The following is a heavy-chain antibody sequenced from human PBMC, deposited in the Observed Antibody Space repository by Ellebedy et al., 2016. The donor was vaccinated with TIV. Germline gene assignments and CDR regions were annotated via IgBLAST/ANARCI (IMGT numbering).Heavy chain of an antibody. CDR1: GGSMNNYY. J-gene: IGHJ4*02. Sequence: MPGGSLRLSCIVAGGSMNNYYWSWIRQPPGKGLECIGYTYYGGSTKYNPSLKYRVTISEDTSKNQFSLKLNSLTAADTAVYYCARGVLSGYWGQGTLVTVSS. CDR3: ARGVLSGY. V-gene: IGHV4-59*01. D-gene: IGHD2/OR15-2a*01. CDR2: TYYGGST.